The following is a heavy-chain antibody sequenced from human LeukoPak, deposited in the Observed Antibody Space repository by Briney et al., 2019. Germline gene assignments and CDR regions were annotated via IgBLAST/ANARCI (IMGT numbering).Heavy chain of an antibody. CDR1: GYTFTSYY. CDR3: ARDPAVGGYSYGYSGYYYYYMDV. J-gene: IGHJ6*03. CDR2: INPSGGST. V-gene: IGHV1-46*01. Sequence: ASVKVSCKASGYTFTSYYMHWVRQPPGQGLEWMGIINPSGGSTSYAQKFQGRVTMTRDMSTSTVYMELSSLRSEDTAVYYCARDPAVGGYSYGYSGYYYYYMDVWGKGTTVTVSS. D-gene: IGHD5-18*01.